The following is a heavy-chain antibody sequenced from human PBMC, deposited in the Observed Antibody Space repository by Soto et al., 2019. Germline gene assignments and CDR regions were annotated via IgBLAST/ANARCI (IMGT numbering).Heavy chain of an antibody. J-gene: IGHJ4*02. V-gene: IGHV2-5*02. Sequence: QITLKESGRTLVKPTQTLTLTCTVSGFSLSTTGVGVGWVRQPPGKALKWLGIIYWDDDKRYSPPLKNRLTITKDTSKNQVVLTMTNMDPVDTGTYYGAHRRRSIIRGVFDNWGQGTLVTVSS. CDR1: GFSLSTTGVG. D-gene: IGHD3-10*01. CDR2: IYWDDDK. CDR3: AHRRRSIIRGVFDN.